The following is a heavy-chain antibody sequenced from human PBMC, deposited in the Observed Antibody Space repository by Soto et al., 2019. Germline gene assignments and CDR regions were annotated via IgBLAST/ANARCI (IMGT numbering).Heavy chain of an antibody. J-gene: IGHJ4*02. D-gene: IGHD6-13*01. CDR2: VYHSGST. V-gene: IGHV4-4*02. Sequence: QMQLQESGPGLVEPSGNLSLTCAVSGAPISTNNWWSWVRQPPGKGLEWIGEVYHSGSTNCNPSLKSRVTISIDKSKNQFSLRLTSMNAADTAVYYCAVPGAGDFDYWSQGTLVTVSS. CDR3: AVPGAGDFDY. CDR1: GAPISTNNW.